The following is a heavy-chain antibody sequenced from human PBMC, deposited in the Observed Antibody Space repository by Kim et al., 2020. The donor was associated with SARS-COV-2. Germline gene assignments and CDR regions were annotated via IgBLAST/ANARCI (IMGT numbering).Heavy chain of an antibody. J-gene: IGHJ4*02. V-gene: IGHV3-30*18. D-gene: IGHD3-3*01. CDR3: AKGRPEWLLSFDY. Sequence: GGSLRLSCAASGFTFSSYGMHWVRQAPGKGLEWVAVISYDGSNKYYADSVKGRFTISRDNSKNTLYLQMNSLRAEDTALYYCAKGRPEWLLSFDYWGQGT. CDR1: GFTFSSYG. CDR2: ISYDGSNK.